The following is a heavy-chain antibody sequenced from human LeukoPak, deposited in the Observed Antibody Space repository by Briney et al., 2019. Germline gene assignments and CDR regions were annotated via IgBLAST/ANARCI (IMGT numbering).Heavy chain of an antibody. CDR1: GYSLTSYW. CDR2: IYPGDSDT. Sequence: GESLKISCKGSGYSLTSYWIGWVRQMPGKGLEWMGIIYPGDSDTRYSPSFQGQVTISADKSISTAYLQWSSLKASDTAMYYYARGITYYYGSGSYYNVYDYWGQGTLVTVSS. J-gene: IGHJ4*02. D-gene: IGHD3-10*01. V-gene: IGHV5-51*01. CDR3: ARGITYYYGSGSYYNVYDY.